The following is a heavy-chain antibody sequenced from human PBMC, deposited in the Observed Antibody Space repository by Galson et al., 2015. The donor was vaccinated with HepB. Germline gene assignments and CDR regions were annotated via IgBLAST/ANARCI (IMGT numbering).Heavy chain of an antibody. V-gene: IGHV3-21*01. CDR2: ISGSSPYI. J-gene: IGHJ6*02. CDR3: ARDRGRSDYGYYYGMDV. Sequence: SLRLSCAASGFTFSYYTINWVRQAPGKGLEWVSSISGSSPYIYYTDSVWGRFTVSRDNSNDSLYLQMNSLRVEETAVYYCARDRGRSDYGYYYGMDVWGQGTTVTVSS. D-gene: IGHD4-17*01. CDR1: GFTFSYYT.